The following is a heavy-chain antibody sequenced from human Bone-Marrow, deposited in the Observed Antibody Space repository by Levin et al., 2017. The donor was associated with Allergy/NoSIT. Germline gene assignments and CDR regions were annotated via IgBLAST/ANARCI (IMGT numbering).Heavy chain of an antibody. J-gene: IGHJ4*02. V-gene: IGHV3-23*01. CDR3: AKDRRDWWRVATAGELFFDY. Sequence: RTGGSLRLSCAASGFTFNNYVMSWVRQAPGKGLEWVSSVSGSGVDIYEDSVKGRFTISRDNSKNTLYLQMNSLRAEDTAIYYCAKDRRDWWRVATAGELFFDYWGQGTLVSVSS. CDR2: VSGSGVDI. CDR1: GFTFNNYV. D-gene: IGHD2-8*02.